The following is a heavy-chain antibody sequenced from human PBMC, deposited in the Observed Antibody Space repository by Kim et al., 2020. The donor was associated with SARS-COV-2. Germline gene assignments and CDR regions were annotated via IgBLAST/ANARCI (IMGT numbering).Heavy chain of an antibody. V-gene: IGHV3-74*01. Sequence: DGRTTTYGDSVKGRFTITRDNAKNTVYLQLNSLRVDDTAVYYCVRGMPSYWGQGALVTVSS. CDR3: VRGMPSY. J-gene: IGHJ4*02. CDR2: DGRTT. D-gene: IGHD2-2*01.